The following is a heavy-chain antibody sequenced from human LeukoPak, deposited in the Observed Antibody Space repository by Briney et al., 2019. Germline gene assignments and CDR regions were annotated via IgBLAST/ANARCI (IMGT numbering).Heavy chain of an antibody. J-gene: IGHJ6*02. CDR3: ARLRYYAVDV. Sequence: GGSLRLSCAASGFTFNTFDMTWVRQAPGKGLERVSYISSGSSSRYYADSVKGRFTISRDNAKNSLYLQMNSLRAEDTAVYFCARLRYYAVDVWGQGTTVIVSS. V-gene: IGHV3-48*01. CDR1: GFTFNTFD. CDR2: ISSGSSSR.